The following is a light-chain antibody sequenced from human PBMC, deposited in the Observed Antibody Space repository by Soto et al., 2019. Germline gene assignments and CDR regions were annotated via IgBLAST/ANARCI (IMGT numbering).Light chain of an antibody. CDR3: QQYYSTPPYT. CDR1: QSVLYSSNNKNY. Sequence: DIVMTQSPDSLAVSLGERATINCKSSQSVLYSSNNKNYLAWYRQKPGQPPKLLIYWASIRESGVPDRISGSGSGTDFTLTISSLQAEDVAVYYCQQYYSTPPYTFVQGTKLEIK. V-gene: IGKV4-1*01. J-gene: IGKJ2*01. CDR2: WAS.